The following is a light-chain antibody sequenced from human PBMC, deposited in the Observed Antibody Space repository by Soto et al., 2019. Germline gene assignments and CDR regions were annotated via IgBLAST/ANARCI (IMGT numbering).Light chain of an antibody. CDR3: MQALQTPYT. Sequence: DIVMTQSPLSLPVTPGEPASISCRSSQSLLHSNAYNYLDWYLQKPGQSPQLLIYLGSNRASGVPDRFSGSGSGTDFTLKISRVEAEDVEVYYCMQALQTPYTFGQGTKLEIK. CDR1: QSLLHSNAYNY. V-gene: IGKV2-28*01. CDR2: LGS. J-gene: IGKJ2*01.